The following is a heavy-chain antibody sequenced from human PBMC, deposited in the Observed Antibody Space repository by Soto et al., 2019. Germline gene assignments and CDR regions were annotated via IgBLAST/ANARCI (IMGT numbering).Heavy chain of an antibody. J-gene: IGHJ4*02. D-gene: IGHD3-22*01. Sequence: ASVKVSCKASGYIFTRYAMHWVRQAPGRRLEWMGWIDAGNGNTKYSPNLQGRVTITRDTSATTAYMELSSLRSEDTAVYYCARDRNYDSSGYYAYWGQGTQVTVSS. CDR1: GYIFTRYA. CDR3: ARDRNYDSSGYYAY. V-gene: IGHV1-3*01. CDR2: IDAGNGNT.